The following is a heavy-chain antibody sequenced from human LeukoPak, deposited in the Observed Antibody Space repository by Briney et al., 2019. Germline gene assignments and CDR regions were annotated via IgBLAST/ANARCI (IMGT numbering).Heavy chain of an antibody. CDR1: GFTLSRYP. J-gene: IGHJ4*02. V-gene: IGHV3-64*01. CDR2: ISSNGYA. D-gene: IGHD6-19*01. CDR3: VRETGWYDY. Sequence: GGSLRLSCAASGFTLSRYPMHWVRQAPEKGLEYVSAISSNGYAYYGNSVKGRFTTSRDNSKSTLYLQMDSLRVDDTAVYYCVRETGWYDYWGQGTLVTVSS.